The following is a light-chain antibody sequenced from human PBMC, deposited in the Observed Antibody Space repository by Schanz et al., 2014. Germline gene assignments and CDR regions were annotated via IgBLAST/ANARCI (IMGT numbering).Light chain of an antibody. CDR2: GAS. J-gene: IGKJ1*01. Sequence: DIVLTQSPGTLSLSPGERATLSCRASQSLSSNHLAWYQQKPGQAPRLLIYGASNRASGIPDRFSGSGSGTDFTLTITRLETEDFAVYYCQQYNNWPRAFGQGTKVEIK. CDR1: QSLSSNH. CDR3: QQYNNWPRA. V-gene: IGKV3-20*01.